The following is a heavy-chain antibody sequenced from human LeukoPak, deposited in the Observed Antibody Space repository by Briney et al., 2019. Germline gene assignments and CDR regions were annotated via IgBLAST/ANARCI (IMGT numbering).Heavy chain of an antibody. J-gene: IGHJ4*02. V-gene: IGHV4-38-2*01. CDR3: ARTHEIYYYDSSGHYYDY. D-gene: IGHD3-22*01. Sequence: SETLSLTCAVSGYSISSGYYWGWIRQPPGKGLEWIGSIYHSGSTYYNPSLKSRVPISVDTSKNQFSLKLSSVTAADTAVYYCARTHEIYYYDSSGHYYDYWGQGTLVTVSS. CDR1: GYSISSGYY. CDR2: IYHSGST.